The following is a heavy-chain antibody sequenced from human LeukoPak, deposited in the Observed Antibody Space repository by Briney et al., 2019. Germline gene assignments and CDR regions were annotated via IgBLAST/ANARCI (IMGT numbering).Heavy chain of an antibody. D-gene: IGHD4-17*01. V-gene: IGHV4-59*11. CDR3: ARGGTTVTPGLLWFDP. CDR1: GGSLSSHY. Sequence: SGTLSPNRRGSGGSLSSHYWSWIRQPPGKGPEWVGYIYYSGSTKYNPSLKSRVTISVDTSKNQFSLKLSSVTAADTAVYYCARGGTTVTPGLLWFDPWGQGTLVTVSS. J-gene: IGHJ5*02. CDR2: IYYSGST.